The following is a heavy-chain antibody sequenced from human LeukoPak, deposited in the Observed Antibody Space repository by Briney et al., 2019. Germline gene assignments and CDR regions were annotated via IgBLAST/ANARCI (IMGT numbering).Heavy chain of an antibody. CDR1: GGSFSGYY. CDR2: INHSGST. CDR3: ARGIVDSYYFDY. Sequence: PSETLSLTCAVYGGSFSGYYWSWIRQPPGKGLEWIGEINHSGSTNYNPSLKSRVTISVDTSKNQFSLKLNSVTAADTAVYYCARGIVDSYYFDYWGQGTLVTVSS. V-gene: IGHV4-34*01. D-gene: IGHD5-12*01. J-gene: IGHJ4*02.